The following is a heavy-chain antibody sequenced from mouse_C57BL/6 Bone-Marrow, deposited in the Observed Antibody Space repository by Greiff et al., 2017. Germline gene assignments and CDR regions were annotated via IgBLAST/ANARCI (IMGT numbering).Heavy chain of an antibody. D-gene: IGHD1-1*01. CDR3: AREGLRGFAY. J-gene: IGHJ3*01. Sequence: SGYSFTGSFMNWVKQSHGKSLAWIGRINPYNGDTFYNQKFKGKATLTVDKSSSTAHMELLSLTSEEFAVYYCAREGLRGFAYWCQGTLVTVSA. CDR1: GYSFTGSF. V-gene: IGHV1-37*01. CDR2: INPYNGDT.